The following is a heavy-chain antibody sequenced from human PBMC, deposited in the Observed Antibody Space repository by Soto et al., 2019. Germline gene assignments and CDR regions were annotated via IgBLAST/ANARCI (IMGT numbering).Heavy chain of an antibody. D-gene: IGHD2-2*02. CDR1: GFTFDKFD. Sequence: GGSLRLSCAASGFTFDKFDMHWVRQAPGRGLQWVAVTSYDGDKKYYAASVKGRFTISRDNSNNTLHLQMNNLRDDDTAVYYCVKEGGVPSAIGHYYYGMDVWGQGPRSPSP. J-gene: IGHJ6*02. V-gene: IGHV3-30-3*01. CDR2: TSYDGDKK. CDR3: VKEGGVPSAIGHYYYGMDV.